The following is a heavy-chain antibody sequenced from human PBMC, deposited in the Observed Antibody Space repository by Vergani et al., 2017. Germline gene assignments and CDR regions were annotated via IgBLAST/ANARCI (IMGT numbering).Heavy chain of an antibody. Sequence: EVQLVESGGGLVKPGGSLRLSCAASGFTFSSYSMNWVRQAPGKGLEWVSSISSSSSYIYYADSVKGRFTISRDNAKNSLYLQMNSLRAEDTGVYYCARDYYDFWSGYPTLYYYYYMDVWGKGTTVTVSS. CDR3: ARDYYDFWSGYPTLYYYYYMDV. J-gene: IGHJ6*03. CDR1: GFTFSSYS. V-gene: IGHV3-21*01. CDR2: ISSSSSYI. D-gene: IGHD3-3*01.